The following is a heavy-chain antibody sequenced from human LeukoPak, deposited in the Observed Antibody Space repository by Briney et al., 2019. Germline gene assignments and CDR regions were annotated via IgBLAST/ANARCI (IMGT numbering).Heavy chain of an antibody. CDR2: IYSSGTT. V-gene: IGHV4-59*02. CDR3: ARNYVGYAFDI. D-gene: IGHD1-7*01. CDR1: VGSVRSYY. Sequence: PSETLSLTCTVSVGSVRSYYWSWIRQPPGKGLEWIGYIYSSGTTNYNPSLKTGVTISVDTSKNQFSPKLTSVTAADTAVYYCARNYVGYAFDIWGQGTMVTVSS. J-gene: IGHJ3*02.